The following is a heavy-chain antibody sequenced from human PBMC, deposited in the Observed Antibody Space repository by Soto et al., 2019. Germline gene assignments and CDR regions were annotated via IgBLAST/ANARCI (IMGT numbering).Heavy chain of an antibody. CDR2: ISAYNGNT. V-gene: IGHV1-18*01. CDR3: ARVRSMITFGGVIVTADAFDI. J-gene: IGHJ3*02. CDR1: GYTFTSYG. Sequence: QVQLVQSGAEVKKPGASVKVSCKASGYTFTSYGISWVRQAPGQGLEWMGWISAYNGNTNYAQKLQGRVTMTTDTSTSTAYMELRSLRSDDTAVYYCARVRSMITFGGVIVTADAFDIWGQGTMVTVSS. D-gene: IGHD3-16*02.